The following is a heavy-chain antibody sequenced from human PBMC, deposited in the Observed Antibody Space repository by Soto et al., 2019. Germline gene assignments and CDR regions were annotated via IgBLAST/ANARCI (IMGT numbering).Heavy chain of an antibody. CDR1: GFSLTTSGVG. D-gene: IGHD3-3*01. CDR3: VRFWRRVFVPRHRDAFDF. CDR2: IYWDDDT. J-gene: IGHJ3*01. V-gene: IGHV2-5*02. Sequence: KESGPPLVRPTQTLTLAYSFSGFSLTTSGVGVGWIRQPPGKALEFLALIYWDDDTRYRPSLRTRLTITKDTSKNLVVLTMTNVDPEDTATYYCVRFWRRVFVPRHRDAFDFWRQGTMVTVSS.